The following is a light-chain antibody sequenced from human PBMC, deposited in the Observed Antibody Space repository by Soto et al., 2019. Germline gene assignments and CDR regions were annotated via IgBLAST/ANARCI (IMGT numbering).Light chain of an antibody. CDR1: QSISSY. V-gene: IGKV1-39*01. Sequence: IQMTHSPSSLSASVGDRVTITCRASQSISSYLNWYQQKPGKAPKLLIYAASSLQSGVPSRFSGSGSGTDFTLTISSLQPEDFATYYCQQYNTYSWEFGQGTKVDIK. J-gene: IGKJ1*01. CDR2: AAS. CDR3: QQYNTYSWE.